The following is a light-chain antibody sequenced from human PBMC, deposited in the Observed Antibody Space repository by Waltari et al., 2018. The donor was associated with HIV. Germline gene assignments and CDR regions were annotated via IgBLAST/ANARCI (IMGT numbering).Light chain of an antibody. V-gene: IGLV1-44*01. J-gene: IGLJ3*02. CDR1: SSNIGSNI. CDR2: SNN. Sequence: QSVLTQPPSASGTPGQRVSISCSGSSSNIGSNIVNWYQQLPGTAPKLLIYSNNQRPPGVPDRFSGSKSGTSASLAISGLQSEDEADYYCVAWDDSLNAWVFGGGTKLTVL. CDR3: VAWDDSLNAWV.